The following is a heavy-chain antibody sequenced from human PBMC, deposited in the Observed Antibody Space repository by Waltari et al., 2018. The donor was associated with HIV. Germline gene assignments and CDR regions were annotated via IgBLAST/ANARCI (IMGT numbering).Heavy chain of an antibody. CDR2: INHSGST. D-gene: IGHD2-2*02. Sequence: QVQLQQWGAGLLKPSETLSLTCAVYGGSFSGYYWSWIRQPPGRGLEWIGEINHSGSTNYNPSLKSRVTISVDTSKNQFSLKLSSVTAADTAVYYCARASNCSSTSCYNYYFDYWGQGTLVTVSS. CDR1: GGSFSGYY. V-gene: IGHV4-34*01. J-gene: IGHJ4*02. CDR3: ARASNCSSTSCYNYYFDY.